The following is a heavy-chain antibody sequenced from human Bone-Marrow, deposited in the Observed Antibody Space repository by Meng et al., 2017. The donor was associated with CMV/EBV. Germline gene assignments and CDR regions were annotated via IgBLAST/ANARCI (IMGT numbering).Heavy chain of an antibody. D-gene: IGHD4-11*01. V-gene: IGHV3-21*01. J-gene: IGHJ5*02. CDR1: GFTFSSYS. CDR3: ATAGGYSNNIFGVAP. CDR2: IDTRSTSI. Sequence: GESLKISCAASGFTFSSYSMNWVRQAPGKGLEWVSSIDTRSTSIEYEDSVKGRFTISRDNARNSLYLEMNRLRVEDTAVYYCATAGGYSNNIFGVAPWGQGTLVTVSS.